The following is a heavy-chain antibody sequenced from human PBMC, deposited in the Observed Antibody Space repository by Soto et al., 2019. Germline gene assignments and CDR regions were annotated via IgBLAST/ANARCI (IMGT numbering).Heavy chain of an antibody. CDR3: VRGPYNYNSRYFDY. CDR1: GGSFSGYF. V-gene: IGHV4-34*01. D-gene: IGHD1-1*01. Sequence: QAQLQQWGAGLLKPSETLSLTCTVSGGSFSGYFWTWIRQPPGKGLEWLAEINHSGITNYNPSVESRVSMSVHSSKNQFSLMPYSVTAAATAVYYCVRGPYNYNSRYFDYWGQGTLVTVSS. CDR2: INHSGIT. J-gene: IGHJ4*02.